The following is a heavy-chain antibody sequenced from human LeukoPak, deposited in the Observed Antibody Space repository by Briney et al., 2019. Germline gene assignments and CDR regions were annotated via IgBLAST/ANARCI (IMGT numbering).Heavy chain of an antibody. J-gene: IGHJ6*02. CDR2: ISSSSSYI. D-gene: IGHD2-2*01. Sequence: GGSLRLSCAASGFTFSSYSMNCVRQAPGKGLEWVSSISSSSSYIYYADSVKGRFTISRDNAKNSLYLQMNSLRAEDTAVYYCARGYCSSTSCRILGYYYGMDVWGQGTTVTVSS. CDR1: GFTFSSYS. V-gene: IGHV3-21*03. CDR3: ARGYCSSTSCRILGYYYGMDV.